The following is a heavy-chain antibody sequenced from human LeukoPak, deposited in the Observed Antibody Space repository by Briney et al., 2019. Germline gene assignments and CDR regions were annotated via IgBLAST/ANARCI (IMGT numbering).Heavy chain of an antibody. D-gene: IGHD2-2*02. CDR3: ARLPIVVIPAAIGGWFDP. J-gene: IGHJ5*02. Sequence: SETLSLTCTVSGGSISSYYWSWIRQPPGKGLEWIGYIYYTGTTYYNPSLKSRVTISVDTSKNHFYLKLSSLTAADTAFYYCARLPIVVIPAAIGGWFDPWGQGTLVPVSS. CDR1: GGSISSYY. CDR2: IYYTGTT. V-gene: IGHV4-59*01.